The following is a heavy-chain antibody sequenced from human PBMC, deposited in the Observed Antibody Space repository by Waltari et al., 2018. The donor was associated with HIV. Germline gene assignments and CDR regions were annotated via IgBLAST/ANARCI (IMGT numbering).Heavy chain of an antibody. CDR2: IYHSGST. D-gene: IGHD1-26*01. J-gene: IGHJ4*02. CDR3: ARDLVGATHFDY. Sequence: QVQLQESGPGLVKPSVTLSLTCTVSGYSTSSGYSWGWTRQPPGKGLEWIGSIYHSGSTYYNPSLKSRVTISVDTSKNQFSLKLSSVTAADTAVYYCARDLVGATHFDYWGQGTLVTVSS. CDR1: GYSTSSGYS. V-gene: IGHV4-38-2*02.